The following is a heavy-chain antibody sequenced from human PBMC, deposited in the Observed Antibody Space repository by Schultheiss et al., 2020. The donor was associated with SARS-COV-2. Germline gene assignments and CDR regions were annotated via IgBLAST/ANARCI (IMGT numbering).Heavy chain of an antibody. CDR1: GFTFSSYE. V-gene: IGHV3-20*04. D-gene: IGHD3-10*01. CDR2: VSWNSGSI. Sequence: GGSLRLSCAASGFTFSSYEMNWVRQAPGKGLEWVSGVSWNSGSIGYADSVKGRFTISRDNAKNTLYLQMNSLRAEDTAVYYCARGPNDYYGSGSYYYYYGMDVWGQGTTVTVSS. J-gene: IGHJ6*02. CDR3: ARGPNDYYGSGSYYYYYGMDV.